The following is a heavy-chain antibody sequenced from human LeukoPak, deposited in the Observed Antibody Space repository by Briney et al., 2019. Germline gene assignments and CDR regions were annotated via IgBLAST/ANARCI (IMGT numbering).Heavy chain of an antibody. D-gene: IGHD3-10*01. V-gene: IGHV3-30-3*01. J-gene: IGHJ2*01. CDR1: GFTLSKYA. CDR3: ARDRRYYGSGSDGSGYFDL. Sequence: GGSLRLSCAASGFTLSKYAMHWVRQAPGKGLEWVAVISYDGNNKDYADSVKGRFNISRDNSKDTLSLQVNSLRSEDTAMYYCARDRRYYGSGSDGSGYFDLWGRGTLVIVSS. CDR2: ISYDGNNK.